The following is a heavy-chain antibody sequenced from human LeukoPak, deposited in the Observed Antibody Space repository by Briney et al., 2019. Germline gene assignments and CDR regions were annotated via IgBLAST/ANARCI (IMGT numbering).Heavy chain of an antibody. D-gene: IGHD3-10*01. CDR3: ARVRLWFGELSNDY. V-gene: IGHV1-2*06. CDR2: INPNSGGT. J-gene: IGHJ4*02. CDR1: GYIFTDYY. Sequence: GASVKVSCKASGYIFTDYYMHWVRQAPGQELGWMGRINPNSGGTNYAQKFQGRVTMTRDTSISTAYMELSRLRSDDTAVYYCARVRLWFGELSNDYWGQGTLVTVSS.